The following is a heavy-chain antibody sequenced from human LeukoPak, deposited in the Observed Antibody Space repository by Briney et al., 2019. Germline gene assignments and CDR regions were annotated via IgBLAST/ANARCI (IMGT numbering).Heavy chain of an antibody. CDR2: IFNSGSFNSGAT. J-gene: IGHJ4*02. CDR3: ARSPGFGSSWYDY. CDR1: GGSISNRDWY. V-gene: IGHV4-39*07. Sequence: PSETLSLTCTVSGGSISNRDWYWGWIRQPPGKGLEWIGSIFNSGSFNSGATYSNPSLRSRMTISMDTATNQFSLRLSSVTAADTAVYFCARSPGFGSSWYDYWGQGTLVTVSS. D-gene: IGHD6-13*01.